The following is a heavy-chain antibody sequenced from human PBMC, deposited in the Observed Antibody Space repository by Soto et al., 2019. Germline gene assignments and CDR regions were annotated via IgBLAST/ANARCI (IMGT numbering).Heavy chain of an antibody. CDR1: GGTFSSYA. D-gene: IGHD6-6*01. CDR3: ARDFARIAARRSWFDP. Sequence: QVQLVQSGAEVKKPGSSVKVSCKASGGTFSSYAISWVRQAPGQGLEWMGGIIPIFGTANYAQKFQGRVTITADEPTSTAYMELSSLRSVDTAVYYCARDFARIAARRSWFDPWGQGTLVTVSS. CDR2: IIPIFGTA. V-gene: IGHV1-69*01. J-gene: IGHJ5*02.